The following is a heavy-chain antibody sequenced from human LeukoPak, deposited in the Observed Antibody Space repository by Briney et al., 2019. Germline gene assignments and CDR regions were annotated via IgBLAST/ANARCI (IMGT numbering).Heavy chain of an antibody. CDR1: GGSISSYY. J-gene: IGHJ4*02. CDR2: IYYSGST. CDR3: ASTLGTAYYYDSSGYYGY. Sequence: PSETLSLTCTVSGGSISSYYWSWIRQPPGKGLEWIGYIYYSGSTNYNPSLKSRVTISVDTSKNQFSLKLSSVTAADTAVYYCASTLGTAYYYDSSGYYGYWGQGTLVTVSS. V-gene: IGHV4-59*12. D-gene: IGHD3-22*01.